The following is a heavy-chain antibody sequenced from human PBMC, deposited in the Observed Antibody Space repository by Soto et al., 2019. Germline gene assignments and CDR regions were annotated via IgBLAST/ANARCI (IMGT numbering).Heavy chain of an antibody. CDR1: GGSISSGGYY. V-gene: IGHV4-31*03. CDR2: IYYSGST. J-gene: IGHJ6*02. Sequence: SETLSLTCTVSGGSISSGGYYWSWIRQHPGKGLEWIGYIYYSGSTYYNPSLKSRVTISVDTSKNQFSLKLSSVTAADTAVYYCARDTAMVHLVVTPNYYYYGMDVWGQGTTVTVSS. D-gene: IGHD5-18*01. CDR3: ARDTAMVHLVVTPNYYYYGMDV.